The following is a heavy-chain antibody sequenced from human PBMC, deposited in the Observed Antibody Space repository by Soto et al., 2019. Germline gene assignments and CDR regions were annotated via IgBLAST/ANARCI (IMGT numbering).Heavy chain of an antibody. CDR1: GFTFSSYW. CDR3: AREGYNYGYMNFDY. J-gene: IGHJ4*02. Sequence: LRLSCAASGFTFSSYWMSWVRQAPGKGLEWVANIKQDGSEKYYVDSVKGRFTISRDNAKNSLYLQMNSLRAEDTAVYYCAREGYNYGYMNFDYWGQGTLVTVSS. V-gene: IGHV3-7*01. D-gene: IGHD5-18*01. CDR2: IKQDGSEK.